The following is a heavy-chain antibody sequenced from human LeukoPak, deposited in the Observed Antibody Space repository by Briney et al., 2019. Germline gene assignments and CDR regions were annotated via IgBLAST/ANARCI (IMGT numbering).Heavy chain of an antibody. CDR2: IYYGGRT. J-gene: IGHJ4*02. CDR3: AGETGDGGYSYDRILDY. Sequence: SEALSVTCMVSVGSISRYYWSWIRPPPAKGVEWVGYIYYGGRTNYNPSLHCRVTIPVDKCKNQLSPKLGSVTAADTAQDCGAGETGDGGYSYDRILDYWGQGTLVTVSS. CDR1: VGSISRYY. V-gene: IGHV4-59*01. D-gene: IGHD5-18*01.